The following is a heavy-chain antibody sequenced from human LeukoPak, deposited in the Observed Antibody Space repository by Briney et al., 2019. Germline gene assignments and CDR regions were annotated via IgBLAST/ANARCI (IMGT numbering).Heavy chain of an antibody. Sequence: SETLSLTCTVSGGSISSYYWIWIRQPAGKGLEWIGSIYYSGSTYYNPSLKSRVTISVDTSKNQFSLKLSSVTAADTAVYYCARLPRYYYGSELDYWGQGTLVTVSS. J-gene: IGHJ4*02. V-gene: IGHV4-59*05. CDR3: ARLPRYYYGSELDY. D-gene: IGHD3-10*01. CDR1: GGSISSYY. CDR2: IYYSGST.